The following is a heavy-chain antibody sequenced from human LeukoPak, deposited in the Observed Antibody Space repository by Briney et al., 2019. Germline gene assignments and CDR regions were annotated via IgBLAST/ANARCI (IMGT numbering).Heavy chain of an antibody. V-gene: IGHV3-53*01. CDR3: AREMVYDFWSGYYIGSYGMDV. CDR2: IYSGGST. Sequence: PGGSLRLSCAVSGFTVSSNYMSWVRQAPGKGLEWVSVIYSGGSTYYADSVKGRFTISRDNSKNTLCLQMNSLRAEDTAVYYCAREMVYDFWSGYYIGSYGMDVWGQGTTVTVSS. D-gene: IGHD3-3*01. J-gene: IGHJ6*02. CDR1: GFTVSSNY.